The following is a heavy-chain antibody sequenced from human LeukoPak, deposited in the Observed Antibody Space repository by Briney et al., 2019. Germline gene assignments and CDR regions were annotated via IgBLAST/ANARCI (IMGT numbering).Heavy chain of an antibody. Sequence: SETLSLTCAVHGGSFSGYYWSWIRQPPGKGLEWIGEINHSGSTNYNPSLKGRVTISVDTSKNQFSLKLSSVTAADTAVYYCARGRSSRNRPRLDYWGQGTLVTVSS. V-gene: IGHV4-34*01. D-gene: IGHD1-14*01. J-gene: IGHJ4*02. CDR3: ARGRSSRNRPRLDY. CDR2: INHSGST. CDR1: GGSFSGYY.